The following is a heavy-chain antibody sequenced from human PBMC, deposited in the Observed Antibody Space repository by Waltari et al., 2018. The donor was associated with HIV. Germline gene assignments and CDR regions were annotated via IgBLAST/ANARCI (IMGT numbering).Heavy chain of an antibody. CDR3: ARGRKGYLGIEDFDS. V-gene: IGHV4-31*11. D-gene: IGHD2-15*01. CDR1: GLLLSLGGFS. CDR2: IYNNGNT. J-gene: IGHJ4*02. Sequence: HVQLQESDPGLLRPSQSLSPPCAAHGLLLSLGGFSSSWVRHHPETGRQRIGHIYNNGNTYYNPSLQSRVTISLDTSQHQFSLTLSSVTAADNAVYYCARGRKGYLGIEDFDSWGQGTLVTVSS.